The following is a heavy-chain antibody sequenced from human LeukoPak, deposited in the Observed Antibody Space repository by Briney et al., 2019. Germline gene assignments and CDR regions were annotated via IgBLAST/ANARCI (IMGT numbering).Heavy chain of an antibody. Sequence: GRSLRLSCAASGFTFSSYAMHWVRQAPGKGLEWVAVISYDGSNKYYADSVKGRFTIPRDNSKNTLYLQMNSLRAEDTAVYYCASPEFNYYDSSGYTGAFDYWGQGTLVTVSS. CDR2: ISYDGSNK. CDR1: GFTFSSYA. V-gene: IGHV3-30-3*01. D-gene: IGHD3-22*01. CDR3: ASPEFNYYDSSGYTGAFDY. J-gene: IGHJ4*02.